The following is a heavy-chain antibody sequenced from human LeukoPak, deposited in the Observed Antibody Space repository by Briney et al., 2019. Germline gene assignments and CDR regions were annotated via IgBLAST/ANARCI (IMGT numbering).Heavy chain of an antibody. Sequence: GGSLRLSCAASGFTFSDYYMSWIRQAPGKGLEWVSYISSSGSTIYYADSVKGRFTISRDNAKNTLYLQMNSLRAEDTAVYFCARGKFSTNWTFDLWGRGTRVTVSS. D-gene: IGHD3-3*02. CDR3: ARGKFSTNWTFDL. CDR1: GFTFSDYY. V-gene: IGHV3-11*04. J-gene: IGHJ2*01. CDR2: ISSSGSTI.